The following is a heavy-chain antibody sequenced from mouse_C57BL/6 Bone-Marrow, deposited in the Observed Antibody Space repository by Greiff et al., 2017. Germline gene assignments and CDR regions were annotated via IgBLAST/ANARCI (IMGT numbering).Heavy chain of an antibody. D-gene: IGHD1-1*01. V-gene: IGHV1-26*01. J-gene: IGHJ2*01. CDR1: GYTFTDYY. CDR3: AVLYCTASSHYFDY. Sequence: EVQLQQSGPELVKPGASVKISCKASGYTFTDYYMNWVKPSHGKSLELIGDINPNNGGNSYNQQFKGKANLTVGKSASTPYIELRSLTSSDYAAFYCAVLYCTASSHYFDYWGQGTTLTVSS. CDR2: INPNNGGN.